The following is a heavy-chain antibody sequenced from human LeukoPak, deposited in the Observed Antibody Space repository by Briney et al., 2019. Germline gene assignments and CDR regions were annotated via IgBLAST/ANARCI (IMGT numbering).Heavy chain of an antibody. J-gene: IGHJ3*02. V-gene: IGHV4-59*08. CDR2: IYYSGST. Sequence: SETLSLTCTVSGGSISSHYWSWIRQPPGKGLEWIGYIYYSGSTKYNPSLKSRVTISVDTSKNQFSLKLSSVTAADTAVYYCASFDSWISAFDIWGQGTMVTVSS. CDR3: ASFDSWISAFDI. CDR1: GGSISSHY. D-gene: IGHD5-12*01.